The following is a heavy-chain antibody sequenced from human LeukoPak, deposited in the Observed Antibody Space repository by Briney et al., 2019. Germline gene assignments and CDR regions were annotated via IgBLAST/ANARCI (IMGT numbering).Heavy chain of an antibody. CDR1: GGSISRYY. V-gene: IGHV4-59*01. Sequence: PSETLSLTRTVSGGSISRYYWSWIRQPPGKGLEWIGYIYYSGTTNYNPSLKSRVTISVDTSKNQFSLRLSSVTAADTAVYYCARESSGYSYGHWGQGTLVTVSS. D-gene: IGHD5-18*01. CDR2: IYYSGTT. CDR3: ARESSGYSYGH. J-gene: IGHJ4*02.